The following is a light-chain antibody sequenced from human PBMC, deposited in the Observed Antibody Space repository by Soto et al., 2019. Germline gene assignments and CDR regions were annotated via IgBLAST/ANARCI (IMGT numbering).Light chain of an antibody. CDR1: QRISTW. J-gene: IGKJ4*01. CDR3: QDYNTYPLP. Sequence: DIQMTQSPSTLSASVGDRVTITCRASQRISTWLAWYQQKPGKAPKLLIYKASSLEGGVPSRFGGSGSGTLFNITISSLHPDDFATYYCQDYNTYPLPVSGGTTVDIK. CDR2: KAS. V-gene: IGKV1-5*03.